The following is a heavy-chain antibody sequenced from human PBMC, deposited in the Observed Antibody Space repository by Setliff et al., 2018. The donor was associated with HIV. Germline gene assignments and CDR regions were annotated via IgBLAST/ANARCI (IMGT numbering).Heavy chain of an antibody. J-gene: IGHJ4*02. CDR2: IYPGDSDT. CDR1: GYSFTNYW. D-gene: IGHD3-22*01. CDR3: ARGPIDFYDRVYFDC. V-gene: IGHV5-51*01. Sequence: GESLKISCKASGYSFTNYWVGWVRQMPGNGLEWMGIIYPGDSDTRYSPSFQGQVTISADKSISTAYLQWSSLKASDTAMYYCARGPIDFYDRVYFDCWGQGSLVTVSS.